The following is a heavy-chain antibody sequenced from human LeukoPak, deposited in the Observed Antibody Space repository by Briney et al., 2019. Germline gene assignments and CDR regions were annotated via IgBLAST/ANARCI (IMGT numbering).Heavy chain of an antibody. V-gene: IGHV4-39*01. J-gene: IGHJ4*02. CDR2: IYYSGNT. Sequence: SETLSLTCTVSGGSISGSDYYWTWIRQPPGRGLEWIASIYYSGNTLYNPSLKSRVTMSVDTSKNQFSLKLSSVTATDTAIFYCARHKGCASITHCHFDYWGQGILVTVSS. CDR1: GGSISGSDYY. CDR3: ARHKGCASITHCHFDY. D-gene: IGHD3-16*01.